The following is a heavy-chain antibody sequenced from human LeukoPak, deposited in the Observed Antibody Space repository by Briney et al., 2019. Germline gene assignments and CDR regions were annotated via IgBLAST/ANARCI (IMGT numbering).Heavy chain of an antibody. CDR1: GGSNSTIHW. J-gene: IGHJ3*02. Sequence: SETLSLTCAVSGGSNSTIHWLCGVRQPPGKGLEWIGEIFHSGTTNYNPSLKSRVTISIDKSKNQFSLKLTSVTAADTVVYYFARGQWLLRGGDHDAFHRLGRGRMLSVSS. CDR2: IFHSGTT. V-gene: IGHV4-4*02. D-gene: IGHD6-19*01. CDR3: ARGQWLLRGGDHDAFHR.